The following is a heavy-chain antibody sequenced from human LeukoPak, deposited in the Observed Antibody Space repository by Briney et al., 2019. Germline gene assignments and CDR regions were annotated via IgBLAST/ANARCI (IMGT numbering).Heavy chain of an antibody. Sequence: PSETLSLTCTVSGGSISSSSYYWGWIRQPPGKGLEWIGSIYYSGSTYYNPSLKSRVTIPVDTSKNQFSLKLSSVTAADTAVYYCARGATVTTALNWFDPWGQGTLVTVSS. D-gene: IGHD4-11*01. CDR1: GGSISSSSYY. J-gene: IGHJ5*02. CDR3: ARGATVTTALNWFDP. V-gene: IGHV4-39*07. CDR2: IYYSGST.